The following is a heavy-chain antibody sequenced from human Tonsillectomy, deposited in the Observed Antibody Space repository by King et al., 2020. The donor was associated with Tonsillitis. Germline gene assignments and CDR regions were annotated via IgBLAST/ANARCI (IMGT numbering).Heavy chain of an antibody. V-gene: IGHV3-48*04. D-gene: IGHD4/OR15-4a*01. CDR2: ISASSSRM. CDR3: VRASGANKFGYYY. CDR1: GLTFGTYN. J-gene: IGHJ4*02. Sequence: EVQLVESGGGLVQPGGSLRLSCVVSGLTFGTYNMNWVRQAPGKGLEWVSYISASSSRMYYADSVQGRFTISRDNAKNSLYLQMNSLRAEDTAVYYCVRASGANKFGYYYWGQGPLVTVSS.